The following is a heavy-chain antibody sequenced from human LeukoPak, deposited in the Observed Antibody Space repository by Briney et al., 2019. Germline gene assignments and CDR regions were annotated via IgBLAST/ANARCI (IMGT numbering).Heavy chain of an antibody. J-gene: IGHJ5*02. CDR1: GYTLTGYY. CDR2: FNPNSGGT. V-gene: IGHV1-2*02. Sequence: GASVKVSCKASGYTLTGYYIHWVQQGPGQGLEWVGWFNPNSGGTKYSQKFQGRVTMTRDTSISTAYMDMSRLTSDDTAVYYCARDNSVRDEAWWFNPWGQGTLVTVSS. CDR3: ARDNSVRDEAWWFNP. D-gene: IGHD5-24*01.